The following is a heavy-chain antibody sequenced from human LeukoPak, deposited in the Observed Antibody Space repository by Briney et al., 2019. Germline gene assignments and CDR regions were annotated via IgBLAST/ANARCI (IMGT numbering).Heavy chain of an antibody. CDR1: GASISSSY. J-gene: IGHJ3*02. Sequence: PSETLSLTCTVSGASISSSYWSWIRQAPGKRLEWIGYIYYNGNTNSNPSLKSRVTISEAKSKNQFSLKLNSVTAADTAVYYCVRGNYDNRGYSNAFDIWGQGAMVTVSS. V-gene: IGHV4-59*01. D-gene: IGHD3-22*01. CDR2: IYYNGNT. CDR3: VRGNYDNRGYSNAFDI.